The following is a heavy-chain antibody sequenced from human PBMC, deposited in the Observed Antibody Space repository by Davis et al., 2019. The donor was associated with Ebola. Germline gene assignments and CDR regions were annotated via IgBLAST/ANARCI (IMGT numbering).Heavy chain of an antibody. Sequence: ASVKVSCKASGYTFTGYYIQWVRQAPGQGLEWMGWISAYNGNTNYAQKLQGRVTMTTDTSTSTAYMELRSLRSDDTAVYYCAREEDSGYDYSFDYWGQGTLVTVSS. CDR2: ISAYNGNT. J-gene: IGHJ4*02. D-gene: IGHD5-12*01. CDR1: GYTFTGYY. V-gene: IGHV1-18*04. CDR3: AREEDSGYDYSFDY.